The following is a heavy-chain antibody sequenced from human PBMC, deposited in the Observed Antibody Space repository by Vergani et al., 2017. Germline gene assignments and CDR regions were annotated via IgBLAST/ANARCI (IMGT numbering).Heavy chain of an antibody. J-gene: IGHJ4*02. CDR3: AGAIRDSSGYYGGPFDY. Sequence: QVQLVQSGAEVKKPGSSVKVSCKASGGTFSSYAISWVRQAPGQGLEWMGGIIPIFGTANYAQKFQGRVTITADESTSTADMELSSLRSEDTAVYYCAGAIRDSSGYYGGPFDYWGQGTLVTVSS. V-gene: IGHV1-69*01. D-gene: IGHD3-22*01. CDR1: GGTFSSYA. CDR2: IIPIFGTA.